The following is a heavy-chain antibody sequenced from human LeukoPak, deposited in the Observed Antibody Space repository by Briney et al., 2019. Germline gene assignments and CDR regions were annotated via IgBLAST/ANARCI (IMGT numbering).Heavy chain of an antibody. D-gene: IGHD3-22*01. CDR3: AKDRDYYDSSGYQPIGY. Sequence: SLRLSCAASGFTFSSIAMHWVRQAPGRGLEWVSYISSSGTYTDYADSVKGRFTISRDNSKNTLYLQMNSLRAEDTAVYYCAKDRDYYDSSGYQPIGYWGQGTLVTVSS. CDR2: ISSSGTYT. V-gene: IGHV3-48*03. CDR1: GFTFSSIA. J-gene: IGHJ4*02.